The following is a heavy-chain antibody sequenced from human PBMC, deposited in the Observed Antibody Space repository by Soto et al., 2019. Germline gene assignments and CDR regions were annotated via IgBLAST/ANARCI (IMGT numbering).Heavy chain of an antibody. Sequence: QVRLVQSGAEVKKPGSSVKVSCKVSGGTFSKYSLSWVRQTPGQGLEWMGGITPFVDTSNYAQRFLGRVTFTANKSTNTAFLEVRGLKSEDTALYFCASTSYCKGSSCYSRHYYGMDVWGQGTTVTVSS. CDR2: ITPFVDTS. CDR1: GGTFSKYS. CDR3: ASTSYCKGSSCYSRHYYGMDV. V-gene: IGHV1-69*06. J-gene: IGHJ6*02. D-gene: IGHD2-21*01.